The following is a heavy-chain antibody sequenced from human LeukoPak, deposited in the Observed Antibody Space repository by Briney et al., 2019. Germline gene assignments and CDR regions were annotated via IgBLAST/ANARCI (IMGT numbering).Heavy chain of an antibody. V-gene: IGHV3-23*01. CDR2: ISGSGGST. CDR1: GFSFTTYW. J-gene: IGHJ4*02. D-gene: IGHD3-10*01. CDR3: AKGYYGSGSYGWFDY. Sequence: PGGSLRLSCAASGFSFTTYWMSWVRQAPGKGLEWVSAISGSGGSTYYADSVKGRFTISRDNSKNTLYLQMNSLRAEDTAVYSCAKGYYGSGSYGWFDYWGQGTLVTVSS.